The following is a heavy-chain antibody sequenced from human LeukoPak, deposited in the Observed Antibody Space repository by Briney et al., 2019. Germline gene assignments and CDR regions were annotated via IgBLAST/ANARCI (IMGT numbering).Heavy chain of an antibody. D-gene: IGHD2-15*01. J-gene: IGHJ3*02. V-gene: IGHV1-46*01. CDR2: INPSDGST. CDR3: ARDWGYCSGGSCYRGAFDI. CDR1: GYTFTSYY. Sequence: EASVKVSCKASGYTFTSYYIHWVRQAPGQGLEWMGIINPSDGSTSYAQKFQGRLTMTRDISTSTVYMELSSLRSEDTAVYYCARDWGYCSGGSCYRGAFDIWGQGTMVTVSS.